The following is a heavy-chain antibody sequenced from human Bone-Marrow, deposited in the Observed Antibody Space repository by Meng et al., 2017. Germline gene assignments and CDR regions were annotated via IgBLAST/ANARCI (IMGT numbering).Heavy chain of an antibody. D-gene: IGHD4-23*01. CDR2: INHSGST. J-gene: IGHJ4*02. Sequence: WGAGHLNPSATLSLPCAACGAAFSGSYWSWIRQPPGKGLEWIGEINHSGSTNYNPSLKTRVTISVDTSKNQFSLQLSSVTAADTAVYYCARGVASPIFSPVVTPAFDSWGQGTLVTVSS. V-gene: IGHV4-34*01. CDR1: GAAFSGSY. CDR3: ARGVASPIFSPVVTPAFDS.